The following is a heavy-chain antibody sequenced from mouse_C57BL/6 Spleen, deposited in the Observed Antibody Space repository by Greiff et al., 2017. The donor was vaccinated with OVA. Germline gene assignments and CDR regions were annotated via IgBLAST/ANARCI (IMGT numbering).Heavy chain of an antibody. CDR3: ARDTGDFDY. J-gene: IGHJ2*01. V-gene: IGHV3-6*01. Sequence: EVKLQESGPGLVKPSQSLSLTCSVTGYSITSGYYWNWIRQFPGNKLEWMGYISYDGSNNYNPSLKNRISITRDTSKNQFFLKLNSVTTEDTATYYCARDTGDFDYWGQGTTLTVSS. CDR2: ISYDGSN. CDR1: GYSITSGYY.